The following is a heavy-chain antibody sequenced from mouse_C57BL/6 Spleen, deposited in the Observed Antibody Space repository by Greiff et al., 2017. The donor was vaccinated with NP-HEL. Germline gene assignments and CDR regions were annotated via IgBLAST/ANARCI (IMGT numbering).Heavy chain of an antibody. CDR1: GYAFSSSW. CDR3: ARGDYYGSSPWYFDV. CDR2: IYPGDGDT. V-gene: IGHV1-82*01. D-gene: IGHD1-1*01. Sequence: VQLQQSGPELVKPGASVKISCKASGYAFSSSWMNWVKQRPGKGLEWIGRIYPGDGDTNYNGKFKGKATLTADKSSSTAYMQLSSLTSEDSAVYCCARGDYYGSSPWYFDVWGTGTTVTVSS. J-gene: IGHJ1*03.